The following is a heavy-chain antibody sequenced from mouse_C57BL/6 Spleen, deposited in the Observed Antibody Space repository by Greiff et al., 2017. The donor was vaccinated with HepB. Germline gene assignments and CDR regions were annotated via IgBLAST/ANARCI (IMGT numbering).Heavy chain of an antibody. CDR3: ARDYYGSSYPAWFAY. Sequence: QVQLKESGPGLVAPSQSLSITCTVSGFSLTSYGVHWVRQPPGKGLEWLVVIWSDGSTNYNSALKSRLSISKDNSKSQVFLKMNSLRTDDTAMYYCARDYYGSSYPAWFAYWGQGTLVTVSA. CDR2: IWSDGST. CDR1: GFSLTSYG. V-gene: IGHV2-6*03. D-gene: IGHD1-1*01. J-gene: IGHJ3*01.